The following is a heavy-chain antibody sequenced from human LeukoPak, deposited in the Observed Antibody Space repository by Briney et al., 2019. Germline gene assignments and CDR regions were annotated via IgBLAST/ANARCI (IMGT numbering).Heavy chain of an antibody. CDR2: MYSRGST. Sequence: SETLSLTCTVSSGSISSYSWSWIRQPPGKGLEWIGYMYSRGSTNDNPSLKSRVTMSRDTSKNQLSLRVTSVAAADTAMYYCARHYLYGDPPAFDIWGQGTMVTVSS. CDR1: SGSISSYS. J-gene: IGHJ3*02. V-gene: IGHV4-59*08. D-gene: IGHD4-17*01. CDR3: ARHYLYGDPPAFDI.